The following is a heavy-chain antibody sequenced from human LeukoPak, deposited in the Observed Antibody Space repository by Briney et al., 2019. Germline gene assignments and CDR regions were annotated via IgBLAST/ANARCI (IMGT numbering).Heavy chain of an antibody. J-gene: IGHJ6*03. CDR3: ARGVGGLAARYYYMDV. D-gene: IGHD6-6*01. V-gene: IGHV1-8*03. Sequence: ASVKVSCKASGYTFTSYGISWVRQAPGQGLEWMGWMNPNSGNTGYAQKFQGRVTITRNTSISTAYMELSSLRSEDTAVYYCARGVGGLAARYYYMDVWGKGTTVTVSS. CDR2: MNPNSGNT. CDR1: GYTFTSYG.